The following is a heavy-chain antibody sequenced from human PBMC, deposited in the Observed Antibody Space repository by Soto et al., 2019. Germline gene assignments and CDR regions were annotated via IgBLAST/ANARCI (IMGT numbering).Heavy chain of an antibody. V-gene: IGHV1-46*01. D-gene: IGHD1-26*01. CDR3: VREYGGSYYFDY. CDR2: INPSGGST. J-gene: IGHJ4*02. CDR1: GYTFTSYY. Sequence: QVQLVQSGAEVKKPGASVKVSCKASGYTFTSYYMHWVRQAPGQGLEWMGIINPSGGSTSYAQKFQGGVTMTRDTSTSTVYMELSSLRSEDTAVYYCVREYGGSYYFDYWGQGTLVTVSS.